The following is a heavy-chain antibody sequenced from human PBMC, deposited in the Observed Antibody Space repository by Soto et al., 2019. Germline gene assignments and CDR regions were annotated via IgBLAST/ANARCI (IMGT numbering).Heavy chain of an antibody. V-gene: IGHV4-59*08. J-gene: IGHJ5*02. CDR1: GGSISSYY. Sequence: SETLSLTCTVSGGSISSYYWSWIRQPPGKGLEWIGYIYYTGTTTYNPSIKSRVTISVDSSKNQFSLNLTPVSAADTAVYYCARQYSSSWYPKGWFDPWGQGTLVTVSS. CDR3: ARQYSSSWYPKGWFDP. CDR2: IYYTGTT. D-gene: IGHD6-13*01.